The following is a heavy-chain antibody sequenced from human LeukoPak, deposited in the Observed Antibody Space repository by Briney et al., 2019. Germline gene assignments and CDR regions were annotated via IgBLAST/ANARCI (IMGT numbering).Heavy chain of an antibody. CDR2: ISSGRSTI. J-gene: IGHJ4*02. CDR1: RFTLSIYS. CDR3: ARVYSYGFNY. Sequence: GGSLRLSCAASRFTLSIYSMNWVCPPPGKGLEWVSYISSGRSTIYYADAVKGRFTISRDNAKNSLYLQMNSLRDEYTAVYYWARVYSYGFNYWGEGTLVTVS. V-gene: IGHV3-48*02. D-gene: IGHD5-18*01.